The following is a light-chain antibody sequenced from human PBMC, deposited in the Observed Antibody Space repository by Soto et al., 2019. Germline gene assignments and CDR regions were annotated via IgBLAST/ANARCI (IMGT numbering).Light chain of an antibody. CDR3: QEYNNWPLYT. J-gene: IGKJ2*01. CDR1: QGVGSN. Sequence: EIVMTQSPGTLSVSPGERATLSCRASQGVGSNLAWYQQRPGQAPRLLIYAASTRATDLPARFTGRGSGTEFSRTTSSLQSDEFAIYFCQEYNNWPLYTFGQGTKLEI. V-gene: IGKV3-15*01. CDR2: AAS.